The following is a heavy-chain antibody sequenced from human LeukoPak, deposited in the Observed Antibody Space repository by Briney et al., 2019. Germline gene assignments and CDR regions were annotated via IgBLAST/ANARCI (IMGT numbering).Heavy chain of an antibody. CDR3: SRGEIAAAEFTPIYYGMDV. D-gene: IGHD6-13*01. Sequence: PSGTLSLTCTVSGDSINSLDLWSWVRQPPGKGLEWIGEIYHSGSTNYNPSLKSRVTISVDKSKNQFSLKLSSVTAADTAVYYCSRGEIAAAEFTPIYYGMDVWGQGTTVTVSS. V-gene: IGHV4-4*02. CDR2: IYHSGST. CDR1: GDSINSLDL. J-gene: IGHJ6*02.